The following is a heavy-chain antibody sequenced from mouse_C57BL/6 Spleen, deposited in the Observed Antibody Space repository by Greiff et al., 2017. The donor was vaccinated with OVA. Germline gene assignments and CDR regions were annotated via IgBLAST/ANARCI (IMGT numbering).Heavy chain of an antibody. CDR2: INPSSGYT. V-gene: IGHV1-7*01. CDR1: GYTFTSYW. D-gene: IGHD1-1*01. Sequence: VQLQQSGAELAKPGASVKLSCKASGYTFTSYWMHWVNQRPGQGLEWIGYINPSSGYTKYNQKFKDKATLTADKSSSTAYMQLSSLTYEDSAVYYCAKERLYGSSCFAYWGQGTLVTVSA. J-gene: IGHJ3*01. CDR3: AKERLYGSSCFAY.